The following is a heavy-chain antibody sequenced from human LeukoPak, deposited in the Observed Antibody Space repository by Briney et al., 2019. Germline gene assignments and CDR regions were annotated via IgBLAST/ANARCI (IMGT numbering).Heavy chain of an antibody. CDR3: ARANRGFGEPSGFDF. D-gene: IGHD3-10*01. V-gene: IGHV1-2*02. Sequence: ASVKVSCKASGYTFTGYDLHWVRQAPGQGLDWMGWIDTKNGVTNYAQKFQGRVTMTRDTSITTAYMELGRLRSDDTALYYCARANRGFGEPSGFDFWGQGTMVTVSS. CDR1: GYTFTGYD. J-gene: IGHJ3*01. CDR2: IDTKNGVT.